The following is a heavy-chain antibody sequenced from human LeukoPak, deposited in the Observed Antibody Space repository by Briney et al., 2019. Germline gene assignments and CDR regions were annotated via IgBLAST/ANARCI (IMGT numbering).Heavy chain of an antibody. V-gene: IGHV4-59*08. J-gene: IGHJ5*02. CDR1: GGSISSYY. Sequence: SETPSLTCTVSGGSISSYYWSWIRQPPGKGLEWIGYIYYSGSTNYNPSLKSRVTISVDTSKNQFSLKLSSVTAADTAVYYCARHPRTKNNWFDPWGQGTLVTVSS. CDR3: ARHPRTKNNWFDP. CDR2: IYYSGST.